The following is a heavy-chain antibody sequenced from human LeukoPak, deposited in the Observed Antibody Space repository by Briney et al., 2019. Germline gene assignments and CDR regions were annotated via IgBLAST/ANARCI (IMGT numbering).Heavy chain of an antibody. V-gene: IGHV1-18*01. CDR3: TRDVSRGYMDL. D-gene: IGHD6-25*01. Sequence: ASVKVSCKASGYTFSDYGVTWVRQAPGQGLEWMGWISVSSGTTTYAEDFQGRLTISTESSTGTAYMEIRSLRPDDTAVYFCTRDVSRGYMDLWGQGSLVTVAS. J-gene: IGHJ4*02. CDR1: GYTFSDYG. CDR2: ISVSSGTT.